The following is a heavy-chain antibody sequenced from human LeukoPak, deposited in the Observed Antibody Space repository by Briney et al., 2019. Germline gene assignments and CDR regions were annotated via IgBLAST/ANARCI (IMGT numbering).Heavy chain of an antibody. CDR1: GGSISSYY. Sequence: SETLSLTCTVSGGSISSYYWSWIRQPPGKGLEWIGYIYYSGSTNYNPSLKSRVTISVDTSKNQFSLKLSSVTAADTAVYYCARAGGVSFDPWGQGALVTVSS. J-gene: IGHJ5*02. CDR3: ARAGGVSFDP. V-gene: IGHV4-59*01. CDR2: IYYSGST. D-gene: IGHD3-3*01.